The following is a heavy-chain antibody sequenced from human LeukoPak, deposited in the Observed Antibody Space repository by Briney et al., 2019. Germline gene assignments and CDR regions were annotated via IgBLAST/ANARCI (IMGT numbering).Heavy chain of an antibody. J-gene: IGHJ5*02. Sequence: ASVKVSCKASGYTFTSYGISWVRQAPGQGLEWMGWINPNSGGTNYAQKFQGRVTMTRDTSISTAYMELSRLRSDDTAVYYSARVDCSSTSCYFGWFDPWGQGTLVTVSS. CDR2: INPNSGGT. CDR1: GYTFTSYG. CDR3: ARVDCSSTSCYFGWFDP. D-gene: IGHD2-2*01. V-gene: IGHV1-2*02.